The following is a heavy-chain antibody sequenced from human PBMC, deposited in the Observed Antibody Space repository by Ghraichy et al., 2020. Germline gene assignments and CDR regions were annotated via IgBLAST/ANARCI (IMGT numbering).Heavy chain of an antibody. J-gene: IGHJ4*02. Sequence: LSLTCAASGFTFSSYDMHWVRQATGKGLEWVSAIGTAGDTYYPGSVKGRFTISRENAKNSLYLQMNSLRAGDTAVYYCARGGYCSSTSCYSTSIDYWGQGTLVTVSS. CDR1: GFTFSSYD. CDR3: ARGGYCSSTSCYSTSIDY. D-gene: IGHD2-2*01. V-gene: IGHV3-13*01. CDR2: IGTAGDT.